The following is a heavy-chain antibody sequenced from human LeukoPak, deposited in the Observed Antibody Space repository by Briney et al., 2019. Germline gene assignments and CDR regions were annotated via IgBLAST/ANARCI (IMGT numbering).Heavy chain of an antibody. V-gene: IGHV3-53*01. CDR2: IYSGGST. Sequence: PGGSLRLSCAASGFTVSSNYMSWVRQAPGKGLEWVSVIYSGGSTYYADSVKGRFTISRDNSKNTLYLQMNSLRAEDTAVYYCAKDGEYDFWSGSTVRYWGQGTLVTVSS. CDR3: AKDGEYDFWSGSTVRY. D-gene: IGHD3-3*01. CDR1: GFTVSSNY. J-gene: IGHJ4*02.